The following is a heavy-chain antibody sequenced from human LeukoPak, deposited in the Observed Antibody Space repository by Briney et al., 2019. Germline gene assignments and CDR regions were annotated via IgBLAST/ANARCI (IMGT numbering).Heavy chain of an antibody. J-gene: IGHJ5*01. CDR3: AREAGRDWFDS. CDR1: GFTFSSYG. V-gene: IGHV3-33*01. D-gene: IGHD3-10*01. CDR2: IWYDGSNK. Sequence: GGSLRLSCAASGFTFSSYGMHWVRQAPGKGLEWVAVIWYDGSNKYYADSVKGRFTISRDNSKNTLYLQMNSLRAEDTAVYYCAREAGRDWFDSWGQGTLVTVSS.